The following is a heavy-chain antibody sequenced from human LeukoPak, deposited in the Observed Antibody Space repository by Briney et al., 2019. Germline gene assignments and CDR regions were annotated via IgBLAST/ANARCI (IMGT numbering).Heavy chain of an antibody. CDR2: ISGSGGST. J-gene: IGHJ5*02. V-gene: IGHV3-23*01. D-gene: IGHD6-19*01. CDR3: AKNIVAVAGLNWFDP. CDR1: GFTFSSYA. Sequence: GGSLRLSCAASGFTFSSYAMSWVRQAPGKGLEWVSAISGSGGSTYYADSVKGRFTISRDDSKNTLYLQMNSLRAEDTAVYYCAKNIVAVAGLNWFDPWGQGTLVTVSS.